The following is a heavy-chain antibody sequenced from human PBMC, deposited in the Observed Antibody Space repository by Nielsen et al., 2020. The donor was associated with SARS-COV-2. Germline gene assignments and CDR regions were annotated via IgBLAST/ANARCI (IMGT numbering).Heavy chain of an antibody. V-gene: IGHV3-7*01. Sequence: GESLKISCVASGFSFSETWMSWVRQVPGKGLEWVADIKPDGSEKQYVDSVEGRFTISRDNAKSSMSLQMNSLRVEDTAIYYCARDWSRASDVWGQGTVVIVSS. D-gene: IGHD2-8*02. J-gene: IGHJ3*01. CDR3: ARDWSRASDV. CDR1: GFSFSETW. CDR2: IKPDGSEK.